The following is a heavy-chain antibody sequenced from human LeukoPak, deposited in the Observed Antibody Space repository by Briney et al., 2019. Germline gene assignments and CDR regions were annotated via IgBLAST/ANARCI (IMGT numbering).Heavy chain of an antibody. J-gene: IGHJ3*02. V-gene: IGHV4-34*01. CDR1: GGSFSGYY. CDR2: INHSGST. Sequence: SETLSLTCAVYGGSFSGYYWSWIRQPPGKGLEWIGEINHSGSTNYNPSLKSRVTISVDTSKNQFSLKLSSVTAADTAVYYCARGPGTMIVVIRPPFDIWGQGTMVTVSS. D-gene: IGHD3-22*01. CDR3: ARGPGTMIVVIRPPFDI.